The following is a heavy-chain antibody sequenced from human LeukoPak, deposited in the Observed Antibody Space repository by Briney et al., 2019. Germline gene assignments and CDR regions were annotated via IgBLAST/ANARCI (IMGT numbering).Heavy chain of an antibody. CDR2: IYVSGST. Sequence: SETLSLTCTVSGGSISSGSYYWRWVRQPAGKGLGWIGRIYVSGSTNYSPSLKSRVTISVDTSKNQFSLKLSSVTAADTAVYYCARGPAGGYYLDYWGQGTLVTVSS. D-gene: IGHD3-22*01. CDR3: ARGPAGGYYLDY. J-gene: IGHJ4*02. CDR1: GGSISSGSYY. V-gene: IGHV4-61*02.